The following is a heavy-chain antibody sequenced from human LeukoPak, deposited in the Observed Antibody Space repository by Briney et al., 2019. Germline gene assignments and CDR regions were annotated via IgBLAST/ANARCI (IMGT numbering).Heavy chain of an antibody. CDR2: INSDGSST. D-gene: IGHD2-15*01. CDR1: GFTFSRYW. Sequence: GGSLRLSCAASGFTFSRYWMHWAPQGPGKGLVWVSRINSDGSSTSYADSVKGRFTISRDNAKNTLYLQMNSLRAEDTAVYYCARCSGGSTYHSDDYWGQGTLVTVSS. V-gene: IGHV3-74*01. J-gene: IGHJ4*02. CDR3: ARCSGGSTYHSDDY.